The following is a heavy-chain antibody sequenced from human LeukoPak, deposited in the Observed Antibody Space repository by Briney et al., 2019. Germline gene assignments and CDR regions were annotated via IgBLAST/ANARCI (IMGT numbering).Heavy chain of an antibody. D-gene: IGHD2-2*01. CDR2: ISAYNGNT. J-gene: IGHJ5*02. Sequence: GASVKVSCKASGYTFTSYGISWVRQAPGQGLEWMGWISAYNGNTNYAQKLQGRVTMTTDTSTSTAYMELRSLRSDDTAVYYCAGDASGTMPWNWFDPWGQGTLVTVSS. CDR3: AGDASGTMPWNWFDP. CDR1: GYTFTSYG. V-gene: IGHV1-18*01.